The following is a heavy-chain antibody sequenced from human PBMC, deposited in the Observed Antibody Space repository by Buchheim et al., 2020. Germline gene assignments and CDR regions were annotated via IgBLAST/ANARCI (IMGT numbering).Heavy chain of an antibody. V-gene: IGHV3-23*01. J-gene: IGHJ6*03. CDR1: GFTFSSYA. CDR3: AKVMRNSSGWRVGYYYYMDV. CDR2: ISGSGGST. D-gene: IGHD6-19*01. Sequence: EVQLLESGGGLVQPGGSLRLSCAASGFTFSSYAMSWVRQAPGKGLEWVSAISGSGGSTYYADSVKGRFTISSDKSQNTLYLQMNSLRAEDTAVYYCAKVMRNSSGWRVGYYYYMDVWGKGTT.